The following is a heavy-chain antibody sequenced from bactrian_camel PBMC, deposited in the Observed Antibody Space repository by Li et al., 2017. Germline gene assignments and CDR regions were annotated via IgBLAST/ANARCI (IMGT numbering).Heavy chain of an antibody. CDR1: GYSGTAYC. Sequence: GGSVEAGGSLRLTCAASGYSGTAYCMGWFRQAPGKEREGVASIIFGSGQTFYADSVKGRFTISQDNAKNTLYLQMNSLKPEDTAMYYCAADPVVTGCGGWYRAQGVFDYWGQGTQVTVS. J-gene: IGHJ4*01. CDR3: AADPVVTGCGGWYRAQGVFDY. CDR2: IIFGSGQT. V-gene: IGHV3-3*01. D-gene: IGHD6*01.